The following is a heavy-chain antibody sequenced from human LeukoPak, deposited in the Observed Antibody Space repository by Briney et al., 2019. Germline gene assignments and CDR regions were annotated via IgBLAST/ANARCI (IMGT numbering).Heavy chain of an antibody. CDR2: IRNDGSNK. CDR1: GFTFSSNG. J-gene: IGHJ4*02. V-gene: IGHV3-30*02. D-gene: IGHD4-17*01. CDR3: ARAQPLGNEYGDYGFGLRPYCIDY. Sequence: GGSLTLSCVASGFTFSSNGMHWVRQAPGTGLEWVAFIRNDGSNKYYVDSVKGRFTIYRDNAKNTLYQQMNSLRAEDTAVYYFARAQPLGNEYGDYGFGLRPYCIDYWGEGTLVTVSS.